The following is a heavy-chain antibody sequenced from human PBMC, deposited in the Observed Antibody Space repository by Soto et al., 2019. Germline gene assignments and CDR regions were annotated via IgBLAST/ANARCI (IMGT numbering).Heavy chain of an antibody. CDR1: GFTFTDYW. V-gene: IGHV3-74*01. D-gene: IGHD2-15*01. CDR2: INSDGSRT. Sequence: PGGSLRLSCAASGFTFTDYWTHWVRQAPGKGLVWVSRINSDGSRTSYADSVTGRFTISRDNAKNTLYLQMNSLRVEDTALYYCARDGRIRRPDSYFDLSGRGTLVTVSS. CDR3: ARDGRIRRPDSYFDL. J-gene: IGHJ2*01.